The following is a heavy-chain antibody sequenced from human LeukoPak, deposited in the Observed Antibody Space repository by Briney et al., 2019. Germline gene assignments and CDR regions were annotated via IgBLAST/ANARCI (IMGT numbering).Heavy chain of an antibody. CDR2: IIPIFGTA. V-gene: IGHV1-69*13. D-gene: IGHD3-22*01. J-gene: IGHJ4*02. CDR3: ARIPHPNYYDSSGYFDY. CDR1: GYTFTSYA. Sequence: GASVKVSCKASGYTFTSYAMHWVRQAPGQRLEWMGGIIPIFGTANYAQKFQGRVTITADESTSTAYMELSSLRSEDTAVYYCARIPHPNYYDSSGYFDYWGQGTLVTVSS.